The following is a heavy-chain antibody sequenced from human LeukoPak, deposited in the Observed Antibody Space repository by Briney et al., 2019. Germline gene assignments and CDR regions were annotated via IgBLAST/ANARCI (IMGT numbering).Heavy chain of an antibody. D-gene: IGHD3-10*01. Sequence: SETLSLTCAVYGGSFSGYYWSWIRQPPGKGLEWIGEINHSGSTNYNPSLKSRVTISVDTSKNQFSLKLSSVTAADTAVYYCAASALLWFGEDIDYWGQGTLVTVSS. J-gene: IGHJ4*02. CDR2: INHSGST. V-gene: IGHV4-34*01. CDR3: AASALLWFGEDIDY. CDR1: GGSFSGYY.